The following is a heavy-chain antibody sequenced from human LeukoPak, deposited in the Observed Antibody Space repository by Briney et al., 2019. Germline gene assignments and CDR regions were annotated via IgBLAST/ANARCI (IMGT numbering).Heavy chain of an antibody. CDR3: ARERVVVAGGWFDP. J-gene: IGHJ5*02. V-gene: IGHV4-39*02. Sequence: SETLSLTCTVSGGSISSSSYYWGWIRQPPGKGLEWIGSIYYSGSTYYNPSLKSRVTISVDTSKNQFSLKMSSVTAADTALYFCARERVVVAGGWFDPWGQGTLVTVSS. CDR2: IYYSGST. D-gene: IGHD2-15*01. CDR1: GGSISSSSYY.